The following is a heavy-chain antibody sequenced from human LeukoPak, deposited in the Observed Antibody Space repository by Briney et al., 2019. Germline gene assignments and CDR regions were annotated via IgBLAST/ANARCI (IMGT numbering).Heavy chain of an antibody. CDR3: ETELQAGWYYFDY. Sequence: GGSLRLSCAASGFTFSSYGMHWVRQAPGKGLEWVAVIWYDGSNKYYADSVKGRFTISRDNSKNTLYLQMNSLRAEDTAVYYCETELQAGWYYFDYWGQGTLVTVSS. J-gene: IGHJ4*02. V-gene: IGHV3-33*01. CDR1: GFTFSSYG. CDR2: IWYDGSNK. D-gene: IGHD6-19*01.